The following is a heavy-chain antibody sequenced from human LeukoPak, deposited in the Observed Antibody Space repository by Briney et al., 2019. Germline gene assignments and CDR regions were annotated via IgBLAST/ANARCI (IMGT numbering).Heavy chain of an antibody. J-gene: IGHJ4*02. CDR2: ISYDGSNK. CDR1: GFTFSSYA. D-gene: IGHD6-19*01. Sequence: AGGSLRLSCAASGFTFSSYALHWVRQAPGKGLEWVAIISYDGSNKYYADSVKGRFTISRDNSKNMLYLQMNSLRAEDTAVYYCARDRRGSGWHGEVDYWGQGTLVTVSS. V-gene: IGHV3-30-3*01. CDR3: ARDRRGSGWHGEVDY.